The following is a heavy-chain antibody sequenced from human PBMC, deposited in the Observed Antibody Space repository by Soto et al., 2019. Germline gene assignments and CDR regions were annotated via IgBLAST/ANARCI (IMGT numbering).Heavy chain of an antibody. J-gene: IGHJ4*02. CDR1: GGSVSSTNHY. D-gene: IGHD3-22*01. V-gene: IGHV4-39*01. CDR2: SYYSGMT. Sequence: QLQLQESGPGLVKSSETLSLACTVSGGSVSSTNHYWGWIRQPPGKGLEWIGDSYYSGMTRYNPSLKSRVTISVDTSKNPFSLKLSSVTAADTAVYYCARHGYYYDSTGYYYFVWGQGTLVTVSS. CDR3: ARHGYYYDSTGYYYFV.